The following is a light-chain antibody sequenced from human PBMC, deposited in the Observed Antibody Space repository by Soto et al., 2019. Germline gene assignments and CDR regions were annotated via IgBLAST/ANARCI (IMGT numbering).Light chain of an antibody. V-gene: IGLV2-23*01. Sequence: QSALTQPASVSGSPGQLITISCTGTSSDVGSYNLVSWYQQHPGKAPKLMIYEGSKRPSGVSNRFSGSKSGNTASLTISGLQAEDEADYYCCSYAGSSTPHVVFGGGTQLTVL. CDR2: EGS. CDR3: CSYAGSSTPHVV. J-gene: IGLJ2*01. CDR1: SSDVGSYNL.